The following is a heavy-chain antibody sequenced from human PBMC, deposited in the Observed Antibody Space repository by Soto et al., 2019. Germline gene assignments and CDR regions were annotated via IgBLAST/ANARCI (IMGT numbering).Heavy chain of an antibody. CDR2: IYPGDSDT. CDR3: ARLIGYCSSTSCYGGMDV. J-gene: IGHJ6*02. CDR1: GYSFTSYW. V-gene: IGHV5-51*01. D-gene: IGHD2-2*03. Sequence: GQSLKISFKVSGYSFTSYWIGWVRQMPGKGLEWMGIIYPGDSDTRYSPSFQGQVTISADKSISTAYLQWSSLKASDTAMYYFARLIGYCSSTSCYGGMDVWGQGTTVTVS.